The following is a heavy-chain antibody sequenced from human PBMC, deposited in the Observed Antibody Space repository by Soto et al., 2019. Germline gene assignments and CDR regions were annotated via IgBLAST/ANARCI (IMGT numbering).Heavy chain of an antibody. CDR2: IWYDGSNT. CDR3: VRDLLGSGGHFDY. CDR1: GFIFSSFG. Sequence: WSLRLSCAASGFIFSSFGMHWVRQAPGKGLEWVAHIWYDGSNTYYADSVKGRFTISRGNSRNTLYLQMNSLRAEDTAVYHCVRDLLGSGGHFDYWGQGTSVTVSS. J-gene: IGHJ4*02. D-gene: IGHD7-27*01. V-gene: IGHV3-33*01.